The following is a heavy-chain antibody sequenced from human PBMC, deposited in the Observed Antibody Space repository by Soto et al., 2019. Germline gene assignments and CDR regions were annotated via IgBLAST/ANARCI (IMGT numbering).Heavy chain of an antibody. CDR3: AGGYCNNGVCFSYGMDV. CDR1: GFSFAPNYW. J-gene: IGHJ6*02. CDR2: INPRDSNT. V-gene: IGHV5-51*01. D-gene: IGHD2-8*01. Sequence: PGESLKISCNGSGFSFAPNYWIAWARQMPGKVLEWVGVINPRDSNTLYSPSFQGHVTISLDNSITTTYLQWSSLKASGTAMYYCAGGYCNNGVCFSYGMDVWGQGTTVTVSS.